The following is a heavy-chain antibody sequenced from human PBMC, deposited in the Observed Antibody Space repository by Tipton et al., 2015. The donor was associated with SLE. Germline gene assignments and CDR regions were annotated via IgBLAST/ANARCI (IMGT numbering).Heavy chain of an antibody. J-gene: IGHJ4*02. CDR1: GGSFSGYY. V-gene: IGHV4-34*01. D-gene: IGHD6-13*01. Sequence: TLSLTCAVSGGSFSGYYWSWIRQPPGKGLEWIGEINHSGSTNYNPSLKSRVTISVDKSKNQFSLKLSSVTAADTAVYYCARRPSVAAAGAFDCWGQGTLVTVSS. CDR2: INHSGST. CDR3: ARRPSVAAAGAFDC.